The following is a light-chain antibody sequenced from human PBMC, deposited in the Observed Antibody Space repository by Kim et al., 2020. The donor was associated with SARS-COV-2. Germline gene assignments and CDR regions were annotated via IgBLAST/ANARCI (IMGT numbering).Light chain of an antibody. Sequence: SYELTQPPSVSVSPGQTARITCSGDALPKQYAYWYQQKSGQAPVLVIYEDSKRPSGIPERFSGSSSGTMATLTISGAQVEDEADYYFYSTDSSGNHRVFG. CDR2: EDS. V-gene: IGLV3-10*01. CDR3: YSTDSSGNHRV. J-gene: IGLJ2*01. CDR1: ALPKQY.